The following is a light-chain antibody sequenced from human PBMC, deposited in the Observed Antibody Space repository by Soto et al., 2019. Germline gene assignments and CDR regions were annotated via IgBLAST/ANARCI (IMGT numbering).Light chain of an antibody. J-gene: IGKJ5*01. V-gene: IGKV3-11*01. Sequence: IVLTQSPATLSLSPGERATLSCRARQSVGSALAWYQQKPGQAPRLIIYDASKRATGIPGRFSGIGSGADVTLTITSLEPEDFAVYYCQQRSSLALTFGQGTRLEIK. CDR3: QQRSSLALT. CDR2: DAS. CDR1: QSVGSA.